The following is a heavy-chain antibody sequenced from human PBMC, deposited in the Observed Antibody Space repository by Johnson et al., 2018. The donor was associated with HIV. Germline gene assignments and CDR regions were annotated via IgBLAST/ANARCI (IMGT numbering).Heavy chain of an antibody. CDR3: ARDFLRGIVGATGAFDI. CDR1: GFSVRTNY. D-gene: IGHD1-26*01. Sequence: EQLVESGGGLIQPGGSLRLSCAASGFSVRTNYMSWVRQAPGKGLGWVSTISNGGFSTYYADSVKGRFTISRDNSKNTLYLQMNSLRAEDTAVYYCARDFLRGIVGATGAFDIWGQGTMVTVSS. V-gene: IGHV3-66*03. J-gene: IGHJ3*02. CDR2: ISNGGFST.